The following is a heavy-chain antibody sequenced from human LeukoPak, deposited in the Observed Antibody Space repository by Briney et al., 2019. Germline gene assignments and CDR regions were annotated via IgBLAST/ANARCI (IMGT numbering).Heavy chain of an antibody. V-gene: IGHV1-46*01. CDR3: ARIASSEDGDDY. D-gene: IGHD6-13*01. J-gene: IGHJ4*02. Sequence: ASVKVSCKASGYSFTTFYMHWVRQAPGQGLEWIGIINPSGGTTSHAQKFQGRVTITADESTSTAYMELSSLRSEDTAVYYCARIASSEDGDDYWGQGTLDTVSS. CDR2: INPSGGTT. CDR1: GYSFTTFY.